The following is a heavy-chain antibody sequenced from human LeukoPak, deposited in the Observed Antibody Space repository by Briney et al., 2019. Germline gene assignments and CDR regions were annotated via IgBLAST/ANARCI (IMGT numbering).Heavy chain of an antibody. CDR2: ISGSGGST. CDR1: GFTFGNYV. CDR3: AKDPEDLTAAGTVMVTHVDS. V-gene: IGHV3-23*01. J-gene: IGHJ4*02. Sequence: GGSLRLSCAASGFTFGNYVMSWVRQAPREGLEWVSIISGSGGSTYSADSVKGRFAISRDNSKNTLYLQMNSLRVEDTAVYYCAKDPEDLTAAGTVMVTHVDSWGQGTLVTVSP. D-gene: IGHD6-13*01.